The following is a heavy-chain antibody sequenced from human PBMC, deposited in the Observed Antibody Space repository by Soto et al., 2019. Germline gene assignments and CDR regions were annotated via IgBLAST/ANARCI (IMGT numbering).Heavy chain of an antibody. J-gene: IGHJ4*02. V-gene: IGHV4-34*01. D-gene: IGHD3-10*01. CDR1: GGSFSGYY. Sequence: SETLSLTCAVYGGSFSGYYWSWIRQPPGKGLEWIGEINHSGSTNYNPSLKSRVTISVDTSKNQFSLKLSSVTAADTAVYYCERGRRLFRGGMRYWGQGTLVTVSS. CDR2: INHSGST. CDR3: ERGRRLFRGGMRY.